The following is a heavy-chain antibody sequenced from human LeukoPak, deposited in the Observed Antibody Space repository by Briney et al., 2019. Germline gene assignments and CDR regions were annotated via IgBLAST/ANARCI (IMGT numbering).Heavy chain of an antibody. D-gene: IGHD3-22*01. CDR2: ISSSSSYI. Sequence: GGSLRLSCAASGFTFGSYSMNWVRQAPGKGLEWVSSISSSSSYIYYADSVKGRFTISRDNAKNSLYLQMNSLRAEDTAVYYCARADFSSGYSTWGQGTLVTVSS. CDR3: ARADFSSGYST. CDR1: GFTFGSYS. V-gene: IGHV3-21*01. J-gene: IGHJ5*02.